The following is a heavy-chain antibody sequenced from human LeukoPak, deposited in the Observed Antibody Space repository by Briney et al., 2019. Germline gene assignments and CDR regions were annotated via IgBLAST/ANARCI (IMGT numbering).Heavy chain of an antibody. CDR3: ARYRGYSYGYYFDY. V-gene: IGHV4-4*02. CDR1: GGSISSSNW. CDR2: IYHSGST. D-gene: IGHD5-18*01. Sequence: SGTLSLTCAVSGGSISSSNWWSWVRQPPGKGLEWIGEIYHSGSTNYNPSLKSRVTISVDKSKNQFSLKLSSVTAADMAVYYCARYRGYSYGYYFDYWGQGTLVTVSS. J-gene: IGHJ4*02.